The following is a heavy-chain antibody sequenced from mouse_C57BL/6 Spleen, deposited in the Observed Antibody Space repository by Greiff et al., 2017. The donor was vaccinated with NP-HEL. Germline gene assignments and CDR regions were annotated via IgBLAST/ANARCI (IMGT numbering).Heavy chain of an antibody. CDR2: IWTGGGT. V-gene: IGHV2-9-1*01. CDR3: ARLYYYGSSYYYYAMDY. J-gene: IGHJ4*01. CDR1: GFSLTSYA. Sequence: VQLVESGPGLVAPSQSLSITCTVSGFSLTSYAISWVRQPPGKGLEWLGVIWTGGGTNYNSALKSRLSISKDNSKSQVFLKMNSLQTDDTARYYCARLYYYGSSYYYYAMDYWGQGTSVTVSS. D-gene: IGHD1-1*01.